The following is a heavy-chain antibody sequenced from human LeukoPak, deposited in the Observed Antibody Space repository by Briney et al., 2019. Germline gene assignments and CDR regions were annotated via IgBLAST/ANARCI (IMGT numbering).Heavy chain of an antibody. V-gene: IGHV1-46*01. J-gene: IGHJ6*03. CDR3: ARDAGTANYYYYYYMDV. Sequence: ASVKVSCKASGYTFTSYYMHWVRQAPGQGLEWMGIINPSGGSTSYAQKFQGRVTMTRDMSTSTVYMELSSLRSEDTAVYYCARDAGTANYYYYYYMDVWGKGTTVTVSS. CDR1: GYTFTSYY. D-gene: IGHD6-13*01. CDR2: INPSGGST.